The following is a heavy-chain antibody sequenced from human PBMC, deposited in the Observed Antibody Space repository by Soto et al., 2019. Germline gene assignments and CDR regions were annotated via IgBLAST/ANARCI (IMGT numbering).Heavy chain of an antibody. V-gene: IGHV1-2*02. J-gene: IGHJ4*02. D-gene: IGHD4-17*01. CDR2: INPTSGGT. CDR3: ARDPDYGDYWGYFFDS. Sequence: QVQLVQSGAEVKKPGASVKVSCKTSGYTFAAYYIHWIRQAPGQGLEWMGWINPTSGGTVYAQNFQDRFTMTRDTSISTAYMELRRLNSDDTAVYYCARDPDYGDYWGYFFDSWGQGTPVTGSS. CDR1: GYTFAAYY.